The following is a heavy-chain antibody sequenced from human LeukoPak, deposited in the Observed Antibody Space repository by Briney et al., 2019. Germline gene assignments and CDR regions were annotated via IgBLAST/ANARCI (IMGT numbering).Heavy chain of an antibody. V-gene: IGHV4-34*01. CDR3: ARDSSSWGDNWFDP. Sequence: SETLSLTCAVYGGSFSGYYWSWIRQPPGRGLEWIGEINHSGSTNYNPSLKSRVTISVDTSKNQFSLKLSSVTAADTAVYYCARDSSSWGDNWFDPWGQGTLVTVSS. CDR1: GGSFSGYY. D-gene: IGHD6-13*01. CDR2: INHSGST. J-gene: IGHJ5*02.